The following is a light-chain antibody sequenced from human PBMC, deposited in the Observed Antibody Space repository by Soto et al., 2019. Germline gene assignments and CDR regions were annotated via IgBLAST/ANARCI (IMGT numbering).Light chain of an antibody. CDR1: QSVSSN. V-gene: IGKV3-15*01. CDR3: QQYNNWPLYT. CDR2: GAS. Sequence: EIVMTQSPATLSVSPGERATLSCRASQSVSSNLAWYQQKPGQAPRLLIYGASTRATGIPGRFSGSGSGTEFTLTISRLQSEDFAVYYCQQYNNWPLYTFGQGTKLEIK. J-gene: IGKJ2*01.